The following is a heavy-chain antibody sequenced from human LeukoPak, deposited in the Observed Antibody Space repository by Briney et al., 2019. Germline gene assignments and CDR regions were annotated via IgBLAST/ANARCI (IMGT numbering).Heavy chain of an antibody. CDR1: GFTFSSYW. V-gene: IGHV3-7*03. CDR2: IKEDGSEK. CDR3: ARLHSAIYYGDAFDI. D-gene: IGHD1-26*01. Sequence: GGSLRLSCAVSGFTFSSYWMTWVRQAPGKGLEWVAKIKEDGSEKYYVDSVKGRFTVSRDNVKNSLFLQMNSLRAEDTAAYYCARLHSAIYYGDAFDIWGQGTMVTVSS. J-gene: IGHJ3*02.